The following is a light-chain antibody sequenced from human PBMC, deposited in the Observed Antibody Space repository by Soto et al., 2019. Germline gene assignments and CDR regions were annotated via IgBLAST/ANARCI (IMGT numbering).Light chain of an antibody. J-gene: IGKJ1*01. V-gene: IGKV1-5*01. CDR3: QQFHSFPWT. Sequence: DIQMTQSPSTLSASVGDRVTITCRASQTIHSFLAWYQQKAGKAPKLLIYDASNLESGVPSRFSGSGSGTEFTLIVSSLQPDDFATFYCQQFHSFPWTFGQGTKVEI. CDR2: DAS. CDR1: QTIHSF.